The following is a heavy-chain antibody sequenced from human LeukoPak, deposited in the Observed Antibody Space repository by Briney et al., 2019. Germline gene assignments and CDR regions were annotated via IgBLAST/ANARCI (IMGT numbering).Heavy chain of an antibody. Sequence: GGSLRLSCAASGFAVSDTYMTWVRQAPGKGLEWVSVIYSDGGTVYGDSVKGRFTISRDISQNMLYLQMNSLRVEDTAVYYCARPTIKGNWGQGTLVTVSS. CDR3: ARPTIKGN. J-gene: IGHJ4*02. CDR1: GFAVSDTY. V-gene: IGHV3-53*01. CDR2: IYSDGGT. D-gene: IGHD4/OR15-4a*01.